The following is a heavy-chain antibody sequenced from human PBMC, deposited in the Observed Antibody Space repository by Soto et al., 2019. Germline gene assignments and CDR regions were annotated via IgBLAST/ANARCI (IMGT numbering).Heavy chain of an antibody. CDR2: ISYDGSNK. CDR3: AREVAVAGHFGLPDY. Sequence: GGSLRLSCAASGFTFSSYAMHWVRQAPGKGLEWVAVISYDGSNKYYADSVKGRFTISRDNSKNTLYLQMNSLRAEDTAVYYCAREVAVAGHFGLPDYWGQGTLVTVSS. V-gene: IGHV3-30-3*01. J-gene: IGHJ4*02. D-gene: IGHD6-19*01. CDR1: GFTFSSYA.